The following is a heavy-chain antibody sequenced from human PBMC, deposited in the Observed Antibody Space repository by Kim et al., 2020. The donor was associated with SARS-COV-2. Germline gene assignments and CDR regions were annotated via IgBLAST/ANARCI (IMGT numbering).Heavy chain of an antibody. Sequence: SETLSLTCAVYGGSFSGYYWSWIRQPPGKGLEWIGEINHSGSTNYNPSLKSRVTISVDTSKNQFSLKLSSVTAADTAVYYCARGHWGIVGATGYWGQGTL. D-gene: IGHD1-26*01. CDR3: ARGHWGIVGATGY. J-gene: IGHJ4*02. CDR2: INHSGST. V-gene: IGHV4-34*01. CDR1: GGSFSGYY.